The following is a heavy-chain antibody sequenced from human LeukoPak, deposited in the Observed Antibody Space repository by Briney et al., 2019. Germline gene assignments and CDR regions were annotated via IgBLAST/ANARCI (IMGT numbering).Heavy chain of an antibody. D-gene: IGHD2-2*03. V-gene: IGHV1-2*06. Sequence: SVKVSCKASGYTFTGYYMHWVRQAPGQGLEWMGRINPNSGGTNYAQKFQGRVTMTRDTSISTAYMELSRLRSDDTAVYYCARSFGRVGYCSSTSCPYYYYGMDVWGQGTTVTVSS. CDR2: INPNSGGT. CDR1: GYTFTGYY. CDR3: ARSFGRVGYCSSTSCPYYYYGMDV. J-gene: IGHJ6*02.